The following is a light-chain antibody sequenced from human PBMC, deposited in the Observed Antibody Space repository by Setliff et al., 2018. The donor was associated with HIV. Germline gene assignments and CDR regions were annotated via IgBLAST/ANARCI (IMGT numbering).Light chain of an antibody. CDR1: SIGSFDL. CDR2: EVT. V-gene: IGLV2-23*02. J-gene: IGLJ1*01. Sequence: QSALTQPASISGSPGQSISISCAGTSIGSFDLVSWYQQHPGKAPKLILYEVTRRPSGVSNRFSGSKSGNTASLTISGLQAEDEADYYFCSYAGSTVFYVFGTGTKVTVL. CDR3: CSYAGSTVFYV.